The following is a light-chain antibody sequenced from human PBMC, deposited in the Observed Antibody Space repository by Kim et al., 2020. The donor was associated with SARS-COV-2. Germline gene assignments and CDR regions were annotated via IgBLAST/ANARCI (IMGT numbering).Light chain of an antibody. Sequence: CSPGEKATLSCRASQSVSSYLAWYQQKPGQAPRLLIYDASNRATGIPARFSGSGSGTDFTLTISSLEPEDFAVYYCQQRSNWPITFGQGTRLEIK. CDR2: DAS. J-gene: IGKJ5*01. V-gene: IGKV3-11*01. CDR1: QSVSSY. CDR3: QQRSNWPIT.